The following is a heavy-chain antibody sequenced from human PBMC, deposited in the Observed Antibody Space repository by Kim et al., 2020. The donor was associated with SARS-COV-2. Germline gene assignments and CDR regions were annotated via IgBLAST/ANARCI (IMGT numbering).Heavy chain of an antibody. Sequence: GGSLRLSCAASGFTFSSYGMRWVRQAPGKGLEWVAVISYDGSNKYYADSVKGRFTISRDNSKNTLYLQMNSLRAEDTAVYYCAKEEGSGYSSGWTYYYSGMDVWGQGTTVSVS. J-gene: IGHJ6*02. CDR1: GFTFSSYG. CDR2: ISYDGSNK. CDR3: AKEEGSGYSSGWTYYYSGMDV. D-gene: IGHD6-19*01. V-gene: IGHV3-30*18.